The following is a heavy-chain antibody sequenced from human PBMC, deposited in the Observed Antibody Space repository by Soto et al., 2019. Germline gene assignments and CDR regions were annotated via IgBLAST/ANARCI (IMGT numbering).Heavy chain of an antibody. V-gene: IGHV1-58*02. CDR3: ATAVSKFDTSGSLPYGVDV. J-gene: IGHJ6*02. Sequence: QVQLVQSGPEVKKPGTSVKVSCKASGLTFTSSAIQWVRQARGQRLEWIGWIVVGNGNTNYAQKFQKRVTITRDMSTITAYRELSSLRSEDTAVYYCATAVSKFDTSGSLPYGVDVWGRGTTVTVSS. CDR2: IVVGNGNT. CDR1: GLTFTSSA. D-gene: IGHD5-12*01.